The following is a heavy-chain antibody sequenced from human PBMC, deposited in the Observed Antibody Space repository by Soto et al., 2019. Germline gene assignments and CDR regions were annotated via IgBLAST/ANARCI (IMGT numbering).Heavy chain of an antibody. CDR3: ARVLYSSSSPYYFDY. V-gene: IGHV3-21*01. Sequence: GGSLRLSFAASGFTFSSYSMNWVRQAPGKGLEWVSSISSSSSYIYYADSVKGRFTISRDNAKNSLYLQMNSLRAEDTAVYYCARVLYSSSSPYYFDYWGQGTLVTASS. CDR2: ISSSSSYI. CDR1: GFTFSSYS. J-gene: IGHJ4*02. D-gene: IGHD6-6*01.